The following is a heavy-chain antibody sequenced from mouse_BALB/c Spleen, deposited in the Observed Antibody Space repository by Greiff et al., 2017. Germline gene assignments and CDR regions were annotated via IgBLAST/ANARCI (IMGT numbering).Heavy chain of an antibody. D-gene: IGHD1-1*01. CDR2: IYPGDGDT. CDR1: GYTFTSYW. J-gene: IGHJ1*01. Sequence: QVQLKQSGAELARPGASVKLSCKASGYTFTSYWMQWVKQRPGQGLEWIGAIYPGDGDTRYTQKFKGKATLTADKSSSTAYMQLSSLASEDSAVYYCARDYYGSLDDWGAGTTVTVSA. V-gene: IGHV1-87*01. CDR3: ARDYYGSLDD.